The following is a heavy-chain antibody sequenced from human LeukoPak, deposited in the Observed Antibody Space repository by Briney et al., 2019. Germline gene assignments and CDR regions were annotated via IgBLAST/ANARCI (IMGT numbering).Heavy chain of an antibody. CDR2: IYYSGST. V-gene: IGHV4-39*07. CDR1: GGSISSSSYY. Sequence: PSETLSLTCTVSGGSISSSSYYWGWIRQPPGKGLEWIGSIYYSGSTYYNPSLKSRVTISVDTSKNQFSLKLSSVTAADTAVYYCARETLWFGELLSWFDPWGQGTLVTVSS. CDR3: ARETLWFGELLSWFDP. J-gene: IGHJ5*02. D-gene: IGHD3-10*01.